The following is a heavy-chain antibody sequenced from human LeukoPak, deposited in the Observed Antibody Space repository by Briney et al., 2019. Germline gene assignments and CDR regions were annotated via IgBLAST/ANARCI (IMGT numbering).Heavy chain of an antibody. Sequence: PGGSLRLSCAASGFTFSSYSMNWVRQAPGKGLEWVSAISVSGGSTYYADSVKGRFTISRDSSKNTLYLQMNTLRAEDTALYYCAKGIKWELPFDYWGQGTLVTVSS. V-gene: IGHV3-23*01. CDR3: AKGIKWELPFDY. CDR1: GFTFSSYS. CDR2: ISVSGGST. J-gene: IGHJ4*02. D-gene: IGHD1-26*01.